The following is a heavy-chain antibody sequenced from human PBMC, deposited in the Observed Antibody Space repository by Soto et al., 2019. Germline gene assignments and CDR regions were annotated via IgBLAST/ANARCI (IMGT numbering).Heavy chain of an antibody. CDR2: IYYSGST. CDR1: VGSISSGGHY. CDR3: ARDSAIAARAFDI. J-gene: IGHJ3*02. D-gene: IGHD6-6*01. Sequence: PSETLSLTCTVSVGSISSGGHYWNWILQHPEKGLEWIGYIYYSGSTYYNPSLKSRVTISVDTSKNQFSLKLSSVTAADTAVYHCARDSAIAARAFDIWGQGTMVTVSS. V-gene: IGHV4-31*03.